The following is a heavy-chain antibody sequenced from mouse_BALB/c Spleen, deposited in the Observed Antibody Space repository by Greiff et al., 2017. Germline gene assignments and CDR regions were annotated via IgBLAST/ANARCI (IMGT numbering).Heavy chain of an antibody. Sequence: VQLQQSGPELVKPGASVKMSCKASGYTFTSYVMHWVKQKPGQGLEWIGYINPYNDGTKYNEKFKGKATLTSDKSSSTAYMELSSLTSEDSAVYYCARCCYGSSYVEDYFDYWGQGTTLTVSS. J-gene: IGHJ2*01. CDR2: INPYNDGT. CDR3: ARCCYGSSYVEDYFDY. D-gene: IGHD1-1*01. V-gene: IGHV1-14*01. CDR1: GYTFTSYV.